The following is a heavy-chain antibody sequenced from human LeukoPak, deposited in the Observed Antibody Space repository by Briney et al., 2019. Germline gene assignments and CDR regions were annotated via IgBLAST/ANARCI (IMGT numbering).Heavy chain of an antibody. D-gene: IGHD3-10*01. Sequence: SVKVSCKASGGTSSSYAISWVRQAPGQGLEWMGGIIPIFGTANYAQKFQGRVTITADKSTSTAYMELSSLRSEDTAVYYCARDQAYGSENWFDPWGQGTLVTVSS. J-gene: IGHJ5*02. CDR3: ARDQAYGSENWFDP. CDR2: IIPIFGTA. V-gene: IGHV1-69*06. CDR1: GGTSSSYA.